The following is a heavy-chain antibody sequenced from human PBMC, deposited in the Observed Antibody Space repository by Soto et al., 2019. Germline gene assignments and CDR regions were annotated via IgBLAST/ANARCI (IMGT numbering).Heavy chain of an antibody. D-gene: IGHD6-13*01. V-gene: IGHV3-21*01. J-gene: IGHJ6*02. CDR2: ISSSSSYI. CDR1: GFTFSSYS. CDR3: ARTPGIAAPYYGMDV. Sequence: GGSLRLSCAASGFTFSSYSMNWVCQAPGKGLEWVSSISSSSSYIYYADSVKGRFTISRDNAKNSLYLQMNSLRAEDTAVYYCARTPGIAAPYYGMDVWGQGTTVTVSS.